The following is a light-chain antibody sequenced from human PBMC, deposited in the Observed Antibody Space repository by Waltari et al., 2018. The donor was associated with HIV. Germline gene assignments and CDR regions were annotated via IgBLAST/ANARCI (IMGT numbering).Light chain of an antibody. CDR1: QSVSSY. J-gene: IGKJ4*01. CDR3: QQRSNWPPGST. CDR2: DAS. V-gene: IGKV3-11*01. Sequence: DIVLTQSPATLSLSRGERATLSCRASQSVSSYLAWYQQKPGQAPRLLIYDASNRATGIPARFSGSGSGTDFTLTISSLEPEDFAVYYCQQRSNWPPGSTFGGGTKVEIK.